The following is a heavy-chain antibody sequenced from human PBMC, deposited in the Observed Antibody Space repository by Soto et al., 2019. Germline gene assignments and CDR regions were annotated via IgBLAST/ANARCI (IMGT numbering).Heavy chain of an antibody. D-gene: IGHD1-7*01. CDR1: GYTLTELS. J-gene: IGHJ4*02. CDR2: FDPEDGET. CDR3: ATVVPGGPNYVGFDY. Sequence: ASVKVSCKVSGYTLTELSMHWVRQAPGKGLEWMGGFDPEDGETIYAQKFQGRVTMTEDTSTDTAYMELSSLRSEDTAVYYCATVVPGGPNYVGFDYWGQGTLVTVSS. V-gene: IGHV1-24*01.